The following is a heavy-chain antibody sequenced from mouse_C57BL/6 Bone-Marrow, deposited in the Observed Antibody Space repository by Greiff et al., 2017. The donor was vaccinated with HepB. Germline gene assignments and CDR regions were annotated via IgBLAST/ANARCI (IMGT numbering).Heavy chain of an antibody. CDR3: ARVDSSGYVYYAMDY. J-gene: IGHJ4*01. D-gene: IGHD3-2*02. CDR2: ISYGGSYT. V-gene: IGHV5-4*01. Sequence: EVQLVESGGGLVKPGGSLKLSCAASGFTFSSYAMSWVRQTPEKRLEWVATISYGGSYTYYPDNVKGRFTISRDNAKNNLYLQMSHLKSEDTAMYYCARVDSSGYVYYAMDYWGQGTSVTVSS. CDR1: GFTFSSYA.